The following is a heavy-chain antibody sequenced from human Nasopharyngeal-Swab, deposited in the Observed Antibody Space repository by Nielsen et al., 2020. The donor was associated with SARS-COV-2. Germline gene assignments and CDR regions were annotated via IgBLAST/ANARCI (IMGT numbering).Heavy chain of an antibody. CDR3: AKDLAGDGYNWGYFDY. CDR2: ISYDGSNK. Sequence: GESLKISCAASGFTFSSYGMHWVRPAPGKGLEWVAVISYDGSNKYYADSVKGRFTISRDNSKNTLYLQMNSLRAEDTAVYYCAKDLAGDGYNWGYFDYWGQGTLVTVSS. J-gene: IGHJ4*02. CDR1: GFTFSSYG. V-gene: IGHV3-30*18. D-gene: IGHD5-24*01.